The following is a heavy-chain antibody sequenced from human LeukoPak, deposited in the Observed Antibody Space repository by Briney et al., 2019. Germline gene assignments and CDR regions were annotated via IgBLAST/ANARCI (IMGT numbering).Heavy chain of an antibody. Sequence: GGSLRLSCAASGFTFSNAWMSWVRQAPGKGLEWVGRIKSNTDGGTADHAAPVTGRFSVSRDDSKNTLYLQMNSLKAEDTAVYYCTTDSFEVRDVGPFDYWGQGTLVTVSP. D-gene: IGHD5-24*01. CDR1: GFTFSNAW. CDR2: IKSNTDGGTA. J-gene: IGHJ4*02. CDR3: TTDSFEVRDVGPFDY. V-gene: IGHV3-15*01.